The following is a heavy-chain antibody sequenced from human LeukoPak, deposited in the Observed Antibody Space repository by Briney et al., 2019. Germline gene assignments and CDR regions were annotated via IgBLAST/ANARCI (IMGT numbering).Heavy chain of an antibody. CDR1: GGSFSGYY. J-gene: IGHJ4*02. V-gene: IGHV4-34*01. CDR2: INHSGST. D-gene: IGHD6-19*01. CDR3: ARQAVAGVSD. Sequence: SETLSLTCAVYGGSFSGYYWSWIRQPPGKGLEWIGEINHSGSTNYNPSLKSRVTISVDTSKNQFSLKLSSVTAADTAVYYCARQAVAGVSDWGQGTLVTVSS.